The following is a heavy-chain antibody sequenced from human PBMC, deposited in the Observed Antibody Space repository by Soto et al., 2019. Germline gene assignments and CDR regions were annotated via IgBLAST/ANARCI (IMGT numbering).Heavy chain of an antibody. Sequence: EVQLLESGGGLVQPGGSLRLSCAASGFTFSSYAMSWVRQAPGKGLEWVSAITGGGGGTYYANSVKGRFTISRDNSKNTLYLQLNSLRAEDTAVYYCAKDSNGDYYARCGYCHHRDDYWGQGTLVTVSS. V-gene: IGHV3-23*01. CDR2: ITGGGGGT. J-gene: IGHJ4*02. CDR1: GFTFSSYA. CDR3: AKDSNGDYYARCGYCHHRDDY. D-gene: IGHD3-22*01.